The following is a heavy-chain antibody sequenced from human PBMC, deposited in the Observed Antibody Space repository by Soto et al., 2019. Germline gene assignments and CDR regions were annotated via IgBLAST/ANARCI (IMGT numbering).Heavy chain of an antibody. CDR2: IYHSGST. Sequence: QLQLQESGSGLVKPSQTLSLTCAVSGGSISSGGYSWSWIRQPPGKGLEWIGYIYHSGSTYYNPSRKSRVTISVDRSKNQFSLKLSSVTAADTAVYYCARGDDSSSWAYYFDYWGQGTLVTVSS. CDR1: GGSISSGGYS. J-gene: IGHJ4*02. CDR3: ARGDDSSSWAYYFDY. D-gene: IGHD6-13*01. V-gene: IGHV4-30-2*01.